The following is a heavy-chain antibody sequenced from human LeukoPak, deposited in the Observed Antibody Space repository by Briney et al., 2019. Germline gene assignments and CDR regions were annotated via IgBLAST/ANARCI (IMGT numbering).Heavy chain of an antibody. D-gene: IGHD3-3*01. CDR2: INPSGGST. J-gene: IGHJ6*03. Sequence: ASVKVSCKASGYTFTSYYMHWVRQAPGQGLEWMGIINPSGGSTSYAQKFQGRVTMTRDMSTSTVYMELSSLRSEDTAVYYCARIHPYYDFWSGYYGPPNYYYMDVWGKGTTVTVSS. V-gene: IGHV1-46*01. CDR3: ARIHPYYDFWSGYYGPPNYYYMDV. CDR1: GYTFTSYY.